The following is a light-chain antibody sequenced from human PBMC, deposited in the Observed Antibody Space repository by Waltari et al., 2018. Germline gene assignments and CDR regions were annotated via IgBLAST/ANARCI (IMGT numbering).Light chain of an antibody. CDR2: DTS. J-gene: IGKJ2*01. CDR1: QSVATF. V-gene: IGKV3-11*01. CDR3: QQRSNWPPYT. Sequence: EIVLTQSPPTLSLSPGERATLPCRASQSVATFLAWYQQKPGQAPRLLIYDTSNRATGIPARFSGSGSGTDFTLTISSVQPEDFAVYYCQQRSNWPPYTFGPGTKLEIK.